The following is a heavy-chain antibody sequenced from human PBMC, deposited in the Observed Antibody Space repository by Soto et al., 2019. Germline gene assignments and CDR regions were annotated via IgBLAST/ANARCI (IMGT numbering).Heavy chain of an antibody. Sequence: GVTMRLSCAASGFPFSSYAMSWGRQAPGKGLEWVPGIGGSGGDKFYADSVKGRFTVSRDNAENTLSLELNSLRVEDTAIYYCARRSWRGRADYWGQGILVTVSS. CDR2: IGGSGGDK. J-gene: IGHJ4*02. V-gene: IGHV3-23*01. D-gene: IGHD3-3*01. CDR1: GFPFSSYA. CDR3: ARRSWRGRADY.